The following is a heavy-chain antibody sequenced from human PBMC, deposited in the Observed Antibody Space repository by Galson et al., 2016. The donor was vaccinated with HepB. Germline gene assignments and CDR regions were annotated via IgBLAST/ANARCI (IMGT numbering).Heavy chain of an antibody. CDR1: GYTFTSYD. V-gene: IGHV1-8*01. Sequence: SVKVSCKASGYTFTSYDLNWVRQAPGQGLECMGWMNPNSGNTGYAPKFQGGVTMTWDTSISTAYVELSSLTSEDTAVYYCARTLVRGVFGKDVWGQGTTVTVSS. D-gene: IGHD3-10*01. J-gene: IGHJ6*02. CDR2: MNPNSGNT. CDR3: ARTLVRGVFGKDV.